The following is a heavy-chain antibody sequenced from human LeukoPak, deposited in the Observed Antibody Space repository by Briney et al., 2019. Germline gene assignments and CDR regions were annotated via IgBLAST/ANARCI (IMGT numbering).Heavy chain of an antibody. CDR3: AREGYDSSGYYPE. V-gene: IGHV3-66*01. Sequence: PGGSLRLSCAASGFTVSSNYMSWVRQAPGKGLEWVSVIYSGGSTYYADSAKGRFTISRDNSKNTLYLQMNSLRAEDTAVYYCAREGYDSSGYYPEWGQGTLVTVSS. CDR1: GFTVSSNY. J-gene: IGHJ4*02. D-gene: IGHD3-22*01. CDR2: IYSGGST.